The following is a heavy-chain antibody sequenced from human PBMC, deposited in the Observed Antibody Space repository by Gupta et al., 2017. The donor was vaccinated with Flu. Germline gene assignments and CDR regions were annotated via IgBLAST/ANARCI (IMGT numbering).Heavy chain of an antibody. CDR3: AKDYVKSALTNSGSYGERAFDI. CDR2: ISYDGSNK. D-gene: IGHD1-26*01. J-gene: IGHJ3*02. V-gene: IGHV3-30*18. Sequence: QAPGKGLEWVAVISYDGSNKYYADSVKGRFTISRDNSKNTLYLQMNSLRAEDTAVYYCAKDYVKSALTNSGSYGERAFDIWGQGTMVTVSS.